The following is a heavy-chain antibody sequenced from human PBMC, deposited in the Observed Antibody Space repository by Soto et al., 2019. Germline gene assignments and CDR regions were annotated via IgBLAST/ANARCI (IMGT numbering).Heavy chain of an antibody. V-gene: IGHV1-2*02. Sequence: ASVKVSCKASGYTFTGYYMHWVRQAHGQGLEWMAWINSNSGGTNYAQKFQGRVTMTRDTSISTAYMELSRLRSDDTAVYYCARVGCSSTSCYHYYYYGMDVWGQGTTLTVSS. CDR3: ARVGCSSTSCYHYYYYGMDV. J-gene: IGHJ6*02. CDR1: GYTFTGYY. D-gene: IGHD2-2*01. CDR2: INSNSGGT.